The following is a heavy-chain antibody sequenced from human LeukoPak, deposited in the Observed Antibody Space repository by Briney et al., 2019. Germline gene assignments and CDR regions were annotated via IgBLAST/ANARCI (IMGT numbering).Heavy chain of an antibody. J-gene: IGHJ4*02. D-gene: IGHD7-27*01. Sequence: GGSLRLSCAASGFTFSGYAMSWVRQAPGKGLEWVSAISGSGGSTYYADSVKGRFTISRDNSKNTLHLQMNSLRAEDTAVYYCAKGIVNWGKYYFDYWGQGTLVTVSS. V-gene: IGHV3-23*01. CDR2: ISGSGGST. CDR3: AKGIVNWGKYYFDY. CDR1: GFTFSGYA.